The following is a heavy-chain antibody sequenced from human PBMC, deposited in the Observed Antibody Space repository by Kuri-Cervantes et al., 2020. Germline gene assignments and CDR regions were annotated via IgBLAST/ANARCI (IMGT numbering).Heavy chain of an antibody. CDR2: IYHSGST. D-gene: IGHD2-15*01. V-gene: IGHV4-38-2*02. Sequence: ESLKISCTVSGYSISSGYYWGWIRQPPGKGLEWIGSIYHSGSTYYNPSLKSRVTISVDTSKNQFSLKLSSVTAADTAVYYCARDVPYCSGGSCYSFIDYWGQGTLVTVSS. J-gene: IGHJ4*02. CDR3: ARDVPYCSGGSCYSFIDY. CDR1: GYSISSGYY.